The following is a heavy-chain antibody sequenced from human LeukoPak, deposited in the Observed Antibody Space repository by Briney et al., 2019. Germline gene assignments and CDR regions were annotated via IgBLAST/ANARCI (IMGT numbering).Heavy chain of an antibody. CDR3: AKGGWLQFDYYYYYMDV. D-gene: IGHD5-24*01. CDR1: GFKFNIYA. Sequence: GGSLRLSCAASGFKFNIYAMSWVRQAPGKGLEWVSAISGSGGSTYYADSVKGRFTISRDNSKNTLYLQMNSLRAEDTAVYYCAKGGWLQFDYYYYYMDVWGKGTTVTVSS. J-gene: IGHJ6*03. CDR2: ISGSGGST. V-gene: IGHV3-23*01.